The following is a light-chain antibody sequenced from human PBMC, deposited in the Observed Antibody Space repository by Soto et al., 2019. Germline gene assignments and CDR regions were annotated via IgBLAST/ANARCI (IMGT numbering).Light chain of an antibody. CDR3: QEYGTSPPGT. CDR2: GAS. V-gene: IGKV3-20*01. CDR1: QSVSSRY. Sequence: EIVLTQSPGTLSLSPGERATLSCRASQSVSSRYLAWYQQKPGQAPRLLIFGASSRATGIPDRFSGSGSGTDFTLTISRLETEDFAVYYCQEYGTSPPGTFGQGTKLEIK. J-gene: IGKJ2*01.